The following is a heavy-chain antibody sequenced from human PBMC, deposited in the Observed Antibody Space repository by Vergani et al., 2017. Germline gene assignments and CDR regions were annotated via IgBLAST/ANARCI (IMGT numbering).Heavy chain of an antibody. CDR2: IHYSENT. Sequence: QVQLQESGPGLVKSSETLSLTCSVSFDSIRNLYCNCIRQPPRKELEWIGSIHYSENTNYNPSLKTRVTISVDTSKNQFSLTLTSVTAADTAVYFCARQRPGSGWSPGDFDDWGQGILVTVSS. CDR3: ARQRPGSGWSPGDFDD. CDR1: FDSIRNLY. J-gene: IGHJ4*02. D-gene: IGHD6-19*01. V-gene: IGHV4-59*11.